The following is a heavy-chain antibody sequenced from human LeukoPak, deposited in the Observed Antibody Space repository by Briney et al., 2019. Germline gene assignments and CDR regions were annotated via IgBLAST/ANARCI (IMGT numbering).Heavy chain of an antibody. CDR2: INSDGSST. J-gene: IGHJ4*02. V-gene: IGHV3-74*01. D-gene: IGHD3-16*01. Sequence: PSETLSLTCAVYGGSFTDYYWSWIRQPPGKGLVWVSRINSDGSSTIYADSVKGRFTISRDNAKNTLYLQMNSLRAEDTAVYYCARPIDGGFDYWGQGTLVTVSS. CDR1: GGSFTDYY. CDR3: ARPIDGGFDY.